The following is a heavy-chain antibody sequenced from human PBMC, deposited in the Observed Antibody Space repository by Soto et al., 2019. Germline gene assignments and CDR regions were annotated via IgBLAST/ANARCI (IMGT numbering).Heavy chain of an antibody. CDR3: ARVVGSGGAFDP. J-gene: IGHJ5*02. CDR1: GGSISSGGYY. Sequence: QVQLQESGPGLVKPSQTLSLTCTVSGGSISSGGYYWSWIRQHPGKGLEWIGYIYYSGSTYYNPSLKSRTTISVDTSKKKFSLKLSSVTAADTAVYYCARVVGSGGAFDPWGQGTPVIVS. CDR2: IYYSGST. V-gene: IGHV4-31*03. D-gene: IGHD2-8*02.